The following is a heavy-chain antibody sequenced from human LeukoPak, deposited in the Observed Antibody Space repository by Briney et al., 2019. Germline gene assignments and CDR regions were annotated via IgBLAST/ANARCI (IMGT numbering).Heavy chain of an antibody. CDR1: GCTFTSYG. CDR2: ISAYNGNT. CDR3: VIFTPLTGYDNPG. Sequence: GASVKVSCKASGCTFTSYGISWVRQAPGQGLEWMGWISAYNGNTNYAQKLQGRVTMTRNTSISTAYMELSSLRSEDTAVYYCVIFTPLTGYDNPGWGQGTLVTVSS. D-gene: IGHD3-3*01. J-gene: IGHJ4*02. V-gene: IGHV1-18*01.